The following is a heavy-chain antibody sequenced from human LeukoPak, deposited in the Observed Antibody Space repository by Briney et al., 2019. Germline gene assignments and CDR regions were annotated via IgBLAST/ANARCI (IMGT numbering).Heavy chain of an antibody. CDR1: GGSFSGYY. J-gene: IGHJ3*02. D-gene: IGHD4/OR15-4a*01. Sequence: SETLSLTCAVYGGSFSGYYWSWIRQPPGKGLEWIGEINHSGSTNYNPSLKSRVTISVDTSKNQFSLKLSSVTAADTAVYYCARGPGGANHEAFDIWSQGTMVTVSS. CDR2: INHSGST. CDR3: ARGPGGANHEAFDI. V-gene: IGHV4-34*01.